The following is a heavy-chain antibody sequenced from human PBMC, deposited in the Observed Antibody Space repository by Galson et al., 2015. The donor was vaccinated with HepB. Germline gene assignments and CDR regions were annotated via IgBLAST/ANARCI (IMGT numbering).Heavy chain of an antibody. V-gene: IGHV3-48*02. J-gene: IGHJ3*02. Sequence: SLRLSCAASGFTFSSYSMNWVRQAPGKGLEWVSYISSSSSTIYYADSVKGRFTISRDNAKNSLYLQMNSLRDEDTAVYYCARDRVRGALDAFDIWGQGTMVTVSS. CDR2: ISSSSSTI. CDR1: GFTFSSYS. D-gene: IGHD3-16*01. CDR3: ARDRVRGALDAFDI.